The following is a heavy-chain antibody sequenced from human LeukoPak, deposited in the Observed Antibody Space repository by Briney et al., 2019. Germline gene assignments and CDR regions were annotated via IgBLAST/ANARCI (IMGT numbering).Heavy chain of an antibody. J-gene: IGHJ4*02. CDR3: ARGKDYSNSRYYFDY. CDR1: GDSSSSYY. D-gene: IGHD4-11*01. V-gene: IGHV4-59*01. CDR2: IYYSGST. Sequence: PETLSLTCTLSGDSSSSYYWIWIPNPPGKSLERLGYIYYSGSTNYNPSLKRRVTISVDTSKNQFPLKLSPVTAADTAVYYCARGKDYSNSRYYFDYWGQGTLVTVSS.